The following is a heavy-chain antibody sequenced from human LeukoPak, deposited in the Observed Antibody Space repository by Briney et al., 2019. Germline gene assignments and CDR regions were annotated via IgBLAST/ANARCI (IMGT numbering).Heavy chain of an antibody. Sequence: PSETLSLTCTVSGGPISSYYWSWIRQPPGKGLEWIGYIYYSGGTSYSLSLKSRVTVSVDTSKNQFSLKLSSVTAADTAVYYCARQSDSSSWYYYYYMDVWGKGTTVTVSS. CDR3: ARQSDSSSWYYYYYMDV. D-gene: IGHD6-13*01. CDR1: GGPISSYY. V-gene: IGHV4-59*08. J-gene: IGHJ6*03. CDR2: IYYSGGT.